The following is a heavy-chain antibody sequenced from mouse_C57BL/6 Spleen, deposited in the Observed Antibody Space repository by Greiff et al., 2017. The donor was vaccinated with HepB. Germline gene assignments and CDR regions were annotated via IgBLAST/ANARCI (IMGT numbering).Heavy chain of an antibody. CDR1: GYTFTSYW. J-gene: IGHJ2*01. D-gene: IGHD2-1*01. Sequence: VQLQQSGAELVKPGASVKLSCKASGYTFTSYWMQWVKQRPGQGLEWIGEIDPSDSYTNYNQKFKGKATLTVDTSSSTAYMQLSSLTSEDSAVYYCARRGGNYDFDYWGQGTTLTVSS. V-gene: IGHV1-50*01. CDR3: ARRGGNYDFDY. CDR2: IDPSDSYT.